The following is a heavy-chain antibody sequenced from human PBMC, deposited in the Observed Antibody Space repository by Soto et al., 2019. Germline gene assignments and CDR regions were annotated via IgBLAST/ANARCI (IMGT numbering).Heavy chain of an antibody. D-gene: IGHD2-15*01. CDR2: IKQDGSEK. J-gene: IGHJ5*02. V-gene: IGHV3-7*01. CDR1: GFTFSSYW. Sequence: EVQLVESGGGLVQPGGSLRLSCAASGFTFSSYWISWVRQAPGKGLEWVANIKQDGSEKYYVDSVKGRFTISRDNAKNSLYLQMNSLRAEDTAVYYCARLIVVVVAASNWFDPWGQGTLVTVSS. CDR3: ARLIVVVVAASNWFDP.